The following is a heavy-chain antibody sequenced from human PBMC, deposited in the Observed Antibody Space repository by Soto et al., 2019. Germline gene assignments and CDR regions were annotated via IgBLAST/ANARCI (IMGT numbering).Heavy chain of an antibody. Sequence: QVQLQESGPGLVKPSQTLSLTCTVSGGSISSGAYFWSWIRQHPGKGLEWIGYIYYSGSTSYNPSLKSRVTISIDTSKNQFSLNLTSVTAADTAVYYCARDARNWSYYNNWFDPWGQGTLVTVSS. CDR2: IYYSGST. CDR3: ARDARNWSYYNNWFDP. CDR1: GGSISSGAYF. D-gene: IGHD1-7*01. J-gene: IGHJ5*02. V-gene: IGHV4-31*03.